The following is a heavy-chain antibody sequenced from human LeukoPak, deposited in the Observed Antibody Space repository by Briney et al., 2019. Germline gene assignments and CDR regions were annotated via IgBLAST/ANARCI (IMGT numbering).Heavy chain of an antibody. CDR1: GFTFSSYN. J-gene: IGHJ4*02. V-gene: IGHV3-23*01. CDR3: AKIGAGGPAYYFDY. Sequence: GGSLRLSCAASGFTFSSYNMNWVRQAPGKGLEYVSSITVSGSTYYADSVKGRFTISRDNSKNTLSLQMTSLRAEDTAMYYCAKIGAGGPAYYFDYWGQGTLVTVSS. CDR2: ITVSGST. D-gene: IGHD2-15*01.